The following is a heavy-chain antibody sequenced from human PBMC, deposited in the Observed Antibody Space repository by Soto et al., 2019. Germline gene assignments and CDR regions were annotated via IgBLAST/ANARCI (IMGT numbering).Heavy chain of an antibody. CDR3: AGDPDSHYNDSHAASYP. D-gene: IGHD4-4*01. CDR2: IIPIIGII. Sequence: GASVKASCKASGGTNSTYTMSWLQQAQGQGLEWMGRIIPIIGIINYAQKFQGRVTISADKFTGTAYMELTGLRSDDTAVYYCAGDPDSHYNDSHAASYPWGQGTLVTVSS. J-gene: IGHJ5*02. V-gene: IGHV1-69*04. CDR1: GGTNSTYT.